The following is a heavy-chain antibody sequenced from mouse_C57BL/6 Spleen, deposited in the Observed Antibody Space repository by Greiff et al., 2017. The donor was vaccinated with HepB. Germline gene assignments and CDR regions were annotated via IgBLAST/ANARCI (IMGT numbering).Heavy chain of an antibody. CDR2: ISDGGSYT. V-gene: IGHV5-4*03. CDR1: GFTFSSYA. Sequence: EVKVVESGGGLVKPGGSLKLSCAASGFTFSSYAMSWVRQTPEKRLEWVATISDGGSYTYYPDNVKGRFTISRDNAKNNLYLQMSHLKSEDTAMYYCASASYYGSPYYFDYGGQGTTLTVSS. J-gene: IGHJ2*01. CDR3: ASASYYGSPYYFDY. D-gene: IGHD1-1*01.